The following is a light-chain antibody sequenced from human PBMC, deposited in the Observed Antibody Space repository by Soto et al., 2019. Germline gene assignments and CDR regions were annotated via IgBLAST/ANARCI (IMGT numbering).Light chain of an antibody. CDR1: SGDIGRYNY. CDR2: NVN. V-gene: IGLV2-14*01. J-gene: IGLJ3*02. CDR3: ASYAITTTSGVV. Sequence: QPVLTQPASVSGSPGQSITISCTGTSGDIGRYNYVSWYQQHPGEAPKLFIYNVNNRPSGVSNRFSGSKSGNTASLTISGLQAEDEANYYCASYAITTTSGVVFGGGTQLTVL.